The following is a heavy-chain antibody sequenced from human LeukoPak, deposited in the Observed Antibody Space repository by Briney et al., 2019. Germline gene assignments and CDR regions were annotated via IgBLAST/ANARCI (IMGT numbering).Heavy chain of an antibody. CDR1: GGSINSSSYY. D-gene: IGHD6-13*01. Sequence: SETLSLTCTVSGGSINSSSYYWAWIRQPPGKGLEWIGSIYYSGSTYYNPSLKSRVTISVDMSKNQFSLRLSSVTAADTAVYYCARSKSSSWDYFDYWGQGTLVTVSS. CDR3: ARSKSSSWDYFDY. CDR2: IYYSGST. J-gene: IGHJ4*02. V-gene: IGHV4-39*07.